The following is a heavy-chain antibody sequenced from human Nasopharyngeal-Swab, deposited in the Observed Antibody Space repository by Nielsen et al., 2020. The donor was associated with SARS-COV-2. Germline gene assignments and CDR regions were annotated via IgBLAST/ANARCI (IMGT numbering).Heavy chain of an antibody. J-gene: IGHJ6*04. D-gene: IGHD6-19*01. V-gene: IGHV1-18*01. Sequence: ASVKVSCKASGYTFKSYGVSWVRQAPGQGLEWMAWISGYNGFPRYAEGLQGRVSVPADTSTNTVYMDLRSLGTDDTATYFCARARLSVAGAWYMDVWGTGTAVSVSS. CDR1: GYTFKSYG. CDR3: ARARLSVAGAWYMDV. CDR2: ISGYNGFP.